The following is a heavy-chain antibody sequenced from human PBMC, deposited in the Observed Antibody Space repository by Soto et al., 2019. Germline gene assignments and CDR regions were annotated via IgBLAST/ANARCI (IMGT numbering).Heavy chain of an antibody. CDR1: GVSCNSYA. V-gene: IGHV3-23*01. CDR3: AKVTYYYHPTVSSRLAY. Sequence: SGGNPRLGSVASGVSCNSYAMSWVRQAPGKGLEWVSTISGSGGGSTYYADSVKGRFTISRDNSKNTLYIKMNSLRAEDTAVYYCAKVTYYYHPTVSSRLAYCGQGT. D-gene: IGHD3-10*01. CDR2: ISGSGGGST. J-gene: IGHJ4*02.